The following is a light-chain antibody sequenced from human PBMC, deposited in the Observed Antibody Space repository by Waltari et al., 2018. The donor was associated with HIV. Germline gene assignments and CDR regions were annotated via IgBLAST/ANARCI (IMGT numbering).Light chain of an antibody. CDR3: CSYAGSSTYYV. J-gene: IGLJ1*01. CDR2: EGS. CDR1: SSDVGSYNL. V-gene: IGLV2-23*01. Sequence: QSALTQPASVSGSPGQSITISCTGTSSDVGSYNLVSWYQQHPGKAPKLMIYEGSKRPSGVSNRFSGVKSGNTASLTISGLQAEDEADYYCCSYAGSSTYYVFGTGTKVTVL.